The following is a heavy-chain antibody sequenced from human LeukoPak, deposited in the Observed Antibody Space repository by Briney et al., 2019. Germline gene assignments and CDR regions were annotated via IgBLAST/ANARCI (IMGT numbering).Heavy chain of an antibody. Sequence: SETLSLTCAVYGGSFSGSYWSWIRQPPGKGLEWIGEINHSGSTNYNPSLKSRVTITIDTSKNQFSLKLRSVTAADTAVYYCTRSPPPGATAYGVVDLWGQGTLVTVSS. CDR3: TRSPPPGATAYGVVDL. CDR2: INHSGST. V-gene: IGHV4-34*01. J-gene: IGHJ4*02. D-gene: IGHD3-16*01. CDR1: GGSFSGSY.